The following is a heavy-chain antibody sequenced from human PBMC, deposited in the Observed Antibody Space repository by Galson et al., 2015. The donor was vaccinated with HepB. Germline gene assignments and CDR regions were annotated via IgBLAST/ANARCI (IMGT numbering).Heavy chain of an antibody. CDR2: ISYDGGDK. D-gene: IGHD3-22*01. V-gene: IGHV3-30*04. Sequence: SRRLSCAASGFTFSSYAMHWVRQAPGKGLEWVAVISYDGGDKYYADSVKGRFTISRDNSKNTLYLQMNSLRAEDTAVYYCAREIQRYYDSSGFDYWGQGTLVTVSS. J-gene: IGHJ4*02. CDR1: GFTFSSYA. CDR3: AREIQRYYDSSGFDY.